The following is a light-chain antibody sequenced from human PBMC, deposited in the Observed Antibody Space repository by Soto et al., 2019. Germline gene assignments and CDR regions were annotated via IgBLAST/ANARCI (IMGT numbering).Light chain of an antibody. Sequence: EIVLTQSPDSLSLSPGEGATLSCRASQSVPNNYLAWYQQKPAQAPRLLIHDASTRATGIPDRFSGSGSGTDFTLTISSLEPEDFAVYYCQQRSNWPPTFGGGTKVEIK. V-gene: IGKV3D-20*02. J-gene: IGKJ4*01. CDR1: QSVPNNY. CDR3: QQRSNWPPT. CDR2: DAS.